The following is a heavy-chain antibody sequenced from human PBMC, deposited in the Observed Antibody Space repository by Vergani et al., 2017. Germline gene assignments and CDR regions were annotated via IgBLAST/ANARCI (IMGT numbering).Heavy chain of an antibody. V-gene: IGHV3-21*01. D-gene: IGHD3-10*01. CDR2: ISSSSSYI. CDR3: ARDRYYRSSGSYPYFYYYGLDV. CDR1: GFTFSSDS. Sequence: EVQLVESGGGLVKRGGSLRLSCAASGFTFSSDSMNWVRQAPGKGLEWVSSISSSSSYIHYSDSLKGRFTISRDNAKSSLYLQMNSLRAEDTGVYYCARDRYYRSSGSYPYFYYYGLDVWGQGTAVTVSS. J-gene: IGHJ6*02.